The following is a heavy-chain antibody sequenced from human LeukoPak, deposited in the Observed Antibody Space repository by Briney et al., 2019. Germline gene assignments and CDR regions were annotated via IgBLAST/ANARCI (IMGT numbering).Heavy chain of an antibody. CDR2: ISSSSSYI. D-gene: IGHD3-22*01. CDR1: GFTFSSYA. Sequence: GGSLRLSCAASGFTFSSYAMNWVRQAPGKGLEWVSSISSSSSYIYYADSVKGRFTISRDNAKNSLYLQMNSLRAEDTAVYYCARYGITMTPADAFDIWGQGTMVTVSS. V-gene: IGHV3-21*01. CDR3: ARYGITMTPADAFDI. J-gene: IGHJ3*02.